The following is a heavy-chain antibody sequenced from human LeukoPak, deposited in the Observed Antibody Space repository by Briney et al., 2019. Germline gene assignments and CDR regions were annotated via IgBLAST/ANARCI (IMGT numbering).Heavy chain of an antibody. CDR1: GFTFSSYW. V-gene: IGHV3-7*01. CDR3: ARDRITVAATETSFDY. CDR2: IKQDGSEK. J-gene: IGHJ4*02. D-gene: IGHD6-19*01. Sequence: GRSLRLSCAASGFTFSSYWMTWVRQTPGKGLEWVANIKQDGSEKYYVDSVKGRFTISRDNAKNSLYLQMNSLRAEDTAVYYCARDRITVAATETSFDYWGQGTLVTVSS.